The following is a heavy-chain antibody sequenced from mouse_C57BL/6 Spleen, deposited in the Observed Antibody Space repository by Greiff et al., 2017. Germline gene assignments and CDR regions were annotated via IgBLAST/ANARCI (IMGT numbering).Heavy chain of an antibody. CDR1: GYAFSSSW. D-gene: IGHD3-2*02. CDR2: IYPGDGDT. Sequence: VQLQQSGPELVKPGASVKISCKASGYAFSSSWMNWVKQRPGKGLEWIGRIYPGDGDTNYNGKFKGQAPLTADKSSSTAYMQLSSLTSEDSAVYFCARSGTAQASWFAYWGQGTLVTVSA. V-gene: IGHV1-82*01. J-gene: IGHJ3*01. CDR3: ARSGTAQASWFAY.